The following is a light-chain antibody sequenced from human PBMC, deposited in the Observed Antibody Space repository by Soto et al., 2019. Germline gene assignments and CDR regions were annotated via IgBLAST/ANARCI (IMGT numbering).Light chain of an antibody. CDR2: SNN. CDR1: SSNIARNT. J-gene: IGLJ1*01. Sequence: QSVLIQPPSASGAPGQRVTIPFSGASSNIARNTENWYQQLPGTAPKLLIYSNNQRPSGVPGRFSGSKSGTSASLAISGLQSEDEADYYCAAWDDSLNVYVFGTGTKLTVL. V-gene: IGLV1-44*01. CDR3: AAWDDSLNVYV.